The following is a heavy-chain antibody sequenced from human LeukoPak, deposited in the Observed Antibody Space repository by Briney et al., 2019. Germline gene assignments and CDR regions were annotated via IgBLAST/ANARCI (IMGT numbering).Heavy chain of an antibody. J-gene: IGHJ3*01. CDR3: ARPRTGWLNDAFDL. CDR1: GYTFTGYN. V-gene: IGHV1-2*02. D-gene: IGHD6-19*01. CDR2: INPNSGGT. Sequence: ASVKVSCKASGYTFTGYNIHWVRQAPGQGLEWMGWINPNSGGTNYAQKFQGRVTMTTDRSISTVYVELNRLKSDDTSVYYCARPRTGWLNDAFDLWGQGTVVTVSS.